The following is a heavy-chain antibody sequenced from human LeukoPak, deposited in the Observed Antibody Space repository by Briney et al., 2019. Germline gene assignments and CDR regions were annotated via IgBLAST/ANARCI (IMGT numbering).Heavy chain of an antibody. J-gene: IGHJ4*02. V-gene: IGHV1-69*05. CDR1: GGTFSNFH. CDR2: IIPLSGTP. Sequence: GASVKVSCKASGGTFSNFHIAWVRQAPGQGFEWMGGIIPLSGTPNYAQKFQGRVTITTDDSSTTAYMELRSLRSDDTAVYYCARGRRQVVFDYWGQGTLVTVSS. CDR3: ARGRRQVVFDY. D-gene: IGHD1-1*01.